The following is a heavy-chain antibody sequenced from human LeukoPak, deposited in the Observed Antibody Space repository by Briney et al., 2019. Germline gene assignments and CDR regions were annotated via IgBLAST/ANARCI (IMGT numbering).Heavy chain of an antibody. V-gene: IGHV3-53*01. CDR3: AKVALGYCSGGSCYYFDY. CDR1: GFTVSSNY. CDR2: INAFGAST. J-gene: IGHJ4*02. D-gene: IGHD2-15*01. Sequence: PGGSLRLSCAASGFTVSSNYMSWVRQAPGKGLEWVSSINAFGASTYYADSVKGRFTISRDNSKNTLYLQMSSLRGEDTAVYYCAKVALGYCSGGSCYYFDYGGQGTLVTVSS.